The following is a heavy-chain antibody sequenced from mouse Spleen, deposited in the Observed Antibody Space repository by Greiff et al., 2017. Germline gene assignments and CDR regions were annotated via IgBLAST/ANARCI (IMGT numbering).Heavy chain of an antibody. CDR3: AIITTVVAEDY. D-gene: IGHD1-1*01. CDR1: GYSITSGYY. J-gene: IGHJ2*01. V-gene: IGHV3-6*01. CDR2: ISYDGSN. Sequence: VQLKESGPGLVKPSQSLSLTCSVTGYSITSGYYWNWIRQFPGNKLEWMGYISYDGSNNYNPSLKNRISITRDTSKNQFFLKLNSVTTEDTATYYCAIITTVVAEDYWGQGTTLTVSS.